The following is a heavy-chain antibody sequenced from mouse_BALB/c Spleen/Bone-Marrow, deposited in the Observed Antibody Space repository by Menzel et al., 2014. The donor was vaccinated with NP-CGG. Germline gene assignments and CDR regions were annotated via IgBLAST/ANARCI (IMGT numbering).Heavy chain of an antibody. CDR3: ARRRDYDRYFDF. Sequence: QLQQSGPELVKPAASVKISCTSSGYAFSSSWMNWVKQRPGQGLECIGRIYPGDGDTNYNGKFKGKATLTADKSSSTAYIQLSSLTSVGSAVYFCARRRDYDRYFDFWS. J-gene: IGHJ1*01. V-gene: IGHV1-82*01. CDR1: GYAFSSSW. CDR2: IYPGDGDT. D-gene: IGHD2-4*01.